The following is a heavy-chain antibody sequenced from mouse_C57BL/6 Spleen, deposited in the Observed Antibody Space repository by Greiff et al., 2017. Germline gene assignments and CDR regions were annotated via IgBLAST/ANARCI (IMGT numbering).Heavy chain of an antibody. CDR1: GFNIKDDY. CDR3: TTATVVATPSY. D-gene: IGHD1-1*01. J-gene: IGHJ2*01. Sequence: EVKLQESGAELVRPGASVKLSCTASGFNIKDDYMHWVKQRPEQGLEWIGWIDPENGDTEYASKFQGKATITADTSSNTAYLQLSSLTSEDTAVYYCTTATVVATPSYWGQGTTLTVSS. CDR2: IDPENGDT. V-gene: IGHV14-4*01.